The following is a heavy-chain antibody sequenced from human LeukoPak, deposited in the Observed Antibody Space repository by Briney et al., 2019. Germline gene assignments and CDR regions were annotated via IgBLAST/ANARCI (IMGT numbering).Heavy chain of an antibody. V-gene: IGHV4-38-2*01. Sequence: PSETLSLTCAVSGYSISSGYYWGWIRAPPGKGLEWIGSIYHSGSTYYNPSLKSRVTISVDTSKNQFSLKLSSVTAADTAVYYCARFPGRQLWFVGYMDVWGKGTTVTVSS. CDR3: ARFPGRQLWFVGYMDV. CDR2: IYHSGST. D-gene: IGHD5-18*01. CDR1: GYSISSGYY. J-gene: IGHJ6*03.